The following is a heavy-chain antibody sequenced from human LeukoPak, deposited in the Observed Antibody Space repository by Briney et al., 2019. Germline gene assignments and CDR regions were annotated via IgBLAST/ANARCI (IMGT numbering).Heavy chain of an antibody. V-gene: IGHV3-23*01. CDR2: FSGSGGTT. Sequence: GGSLRLSCAASGFTFSSYGMSWVRQAPGKGLEWVSSFSGSGGTTYYADSVKGRFTISRDNSKNTLCLQMNSLRAEDTAVYYCAKGRVSSNGWTFNGYWGQGTLVTVSS. CDR3: AKGRVSSNGWTFNGY. J-gene: IGHJ4*02. D-gene: IGHD3-22*01. CDR1: GFTFSSYG.